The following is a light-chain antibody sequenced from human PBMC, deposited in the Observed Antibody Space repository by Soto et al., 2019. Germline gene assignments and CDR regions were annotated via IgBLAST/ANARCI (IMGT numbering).Light chain of an antibody. J-gene: IGKJ4*01. CDR2: WAS. CDR1: QSVSTNNKNY. Sequence: DIVMTQSPDSLAVSLGERATINCKSSQSVSTNNKNYLAWYQLQPGQPPKLLIYWASTRESGVPDRFTGSGSGTDFSLPISSLQAEDVAVYYCQQYYSPPVTFGGGTKVEIK. CDR3: QQYYSPPVT. V-gene: IGKV4-1*01.